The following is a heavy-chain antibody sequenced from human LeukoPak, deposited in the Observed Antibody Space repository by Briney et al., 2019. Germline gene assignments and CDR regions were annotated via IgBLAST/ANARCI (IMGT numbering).Heavy chain of an antibody. D-gene: IGHD2-21*01. CDR1: GFTFSSYA. J-gene: IGHJ4*02. CDR2: ISGSGGRT. V-gene: IGHV3-23*01. CDR3: VVVSYCAVDCYDY. Sequence: QPGGSLRLSCAASGFTFSSYAMSWVRQAPGKGLEWVSAISGSGGRTYYADSVRGRFTISRDNSKNTVYVQMNSLRAEDTAVYFCVVVSYCAVDCYDYRGQGTLVTVSS.